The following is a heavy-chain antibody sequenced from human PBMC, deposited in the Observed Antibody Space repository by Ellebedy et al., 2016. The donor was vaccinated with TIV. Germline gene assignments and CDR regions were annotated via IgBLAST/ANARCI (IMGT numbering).Heavy chain of an antibody. CDR3: ARGYYDFWSGYYTDSAFDI. V-gene: IGHV4-34*01. D-gene: IGHD3-3*01. CDR1: GGSFSGYY. Sequence: MPSETLSLTCAVYGGSFSGYYWSWIRQSPGKGLEWIGEINHSGSTNYNPSLKSRVTISVDTSKNQFSLKLSSVTAADTAVYYCARGYYDFWSGYYTDSAFDIWGQGTMVTVSS. J-gene: IGHJ3*02. CDR2: INHSGST.